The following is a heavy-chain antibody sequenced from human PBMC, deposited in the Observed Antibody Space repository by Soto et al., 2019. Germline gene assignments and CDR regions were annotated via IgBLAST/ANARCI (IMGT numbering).Heavy chain of an antibody. CDR1: GFSLSTSGVG. V-gene: IGHV2-5*02. CDR3: AHRATPTYFYGSGSYHNWFDP. D-gene: IGHD3-10*01. CDR2: IYWDDDK. J-gene: IGHJ5*02. Sequence: QITLKESGPTLVKPTQTLTLTCTFSGFSLSTSGVGVGWIRQPPGKALEWLALIYWDDDKRYSPSLKSRLTITKDTSKNQVVLTMTNMDPVDTATYYCAHRATPTYFYGSGSYHNWFDPWGQGTLVTVSS.